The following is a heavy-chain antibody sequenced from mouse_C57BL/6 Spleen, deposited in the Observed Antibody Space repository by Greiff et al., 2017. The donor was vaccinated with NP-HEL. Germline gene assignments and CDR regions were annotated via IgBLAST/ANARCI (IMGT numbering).Heavy chain of an antibody. V-gene: IGHV5-4*01. D-gene: IGHD2-4*01. CDR3: ARDDYDYLYYFDY. J-gene: IGHJ2*01. CDR2: ISDGGSYT. CDR1: GFTFSSYA. Sequence: EVQRVESGGGLVKPGGSLKLSCAASGFTFSSYAMSWVRQTPEKRLEWVATISDGGSYTYYPDNVKGRFTISRDNAKNNLYLQMSHLKSEDTAMYYCARDDYDYLYYFDYWGQGTTLTVSS.